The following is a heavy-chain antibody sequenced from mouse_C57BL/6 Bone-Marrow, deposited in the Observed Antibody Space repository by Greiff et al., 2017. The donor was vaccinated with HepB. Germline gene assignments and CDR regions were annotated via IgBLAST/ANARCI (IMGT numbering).Heavy chain of an antibody. CDR1: GYTFTSYW. CDR3: ASSEAYYYGSSPYWYFDV. J-gene: IGHJ1*03. D-gene: IGHD1-1*01. Sequence: QVQLQQPGAELVKPGASVKLSCKASGYTFTSYWMHWVKQRPGQGLEWIGMIHPNSGSTNYNEKFKSKATLTVDKSSSTAYMQLSSLTSEDSAVYYWASSEAYYYGSSPYWYFDVWGTGTTVTVSS. CDR2: IHPNSGST. V-gene: IGHV1-64*01.